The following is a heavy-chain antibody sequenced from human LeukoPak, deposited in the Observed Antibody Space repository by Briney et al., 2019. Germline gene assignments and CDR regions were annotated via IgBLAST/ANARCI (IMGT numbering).Heavy chain of an antibody. CDR3: ARARTPRFLEWLLDY. J-gene: IGHJ4*02. CDR1: GFTFSSYA. V-gene: IGHV3-30-3*01. Sequence: PGRSLRLSCAASGFTFSSYAMHWVRQAPGKGLEWVAVISYDGSNKYYADSVKGRFTISRDNSKNTLYLQMNSLRAEDTAVYYCARARTPRFLEWLLDYWGQGTLVTVSS. D-gene: IGHD3-3*01. CDR2: ISYDGSNK.